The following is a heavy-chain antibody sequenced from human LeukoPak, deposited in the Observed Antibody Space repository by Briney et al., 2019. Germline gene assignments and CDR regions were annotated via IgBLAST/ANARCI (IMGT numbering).Heavy chain of an antibody. Sequence: PSETLSLNCAVYGGSFSGYYWSWIRQPPGKGLEWIGEINHSGSTNYNPSLKSRVTISVDTSKNQFSLKLSSVTAADTAVYYCARGGAAAAGDEDDYYFDYWGQGTLVTVSS. CDR1: GGSFSGYY. CDR3: ARGGAAAAGDEDDYYFDY. CDR2: INHSGST. J-gene: IGHJ4*02. V-gene: IGHV4-34*01. D-gene: IGHD6-13*01.